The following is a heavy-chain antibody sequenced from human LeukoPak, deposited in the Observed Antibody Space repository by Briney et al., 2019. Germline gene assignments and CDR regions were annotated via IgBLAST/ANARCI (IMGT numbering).Heavy chain of an antibody. J-gene: IGHJ4*02. Sequence: PGGSLRLSCAASGFAFSNYWMHWVRQPPGKGLVWVSLISWDGGSTYYADSVKGRFTISRDNSKNSLYLQMNSLRAEDTALYYCAKVSGEYSSSSGDYWGQGTLVTVSS. D-gene: IGHD6-6*01. CDR2: ISWDGGST. V-gene: IGHV3-43D*03. CDR3: AKVSGEYSSSSGDY. CDR1: GFAFSNYW.